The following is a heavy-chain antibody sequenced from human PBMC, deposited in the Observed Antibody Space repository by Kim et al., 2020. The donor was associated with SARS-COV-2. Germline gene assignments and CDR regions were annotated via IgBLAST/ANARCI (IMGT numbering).Heavy chain of an antibody. CDR3: ARGPVSKLAAAGTRSDY. J-gene: IGHJ4*02. V-gene: IGHV4-34*01. D-gene: IGHD6-13*01. CDR2: INHSGST. Sequence: SETLSLTCAVYGGSFSGYYWSWIRQPPGKGLEWIGEINHSGSTNYNPSLKSRVTISVDTSNNQFSLKLSSVTAADTAVYYCARGPVSKLAAAGTRSDYWGQGALVTVSS. CDR1: GGSFSGYY.